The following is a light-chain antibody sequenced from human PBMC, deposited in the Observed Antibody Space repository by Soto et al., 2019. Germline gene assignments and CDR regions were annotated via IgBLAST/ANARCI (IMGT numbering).Light chain of an antibody. CDR2: EVN. J-gene: IGLJ3*02. V-gene: IGLV2-14*01. Sequence: QSALTQPASVSGSPGQSITISCTGTNSDVGAYNSVSWYQQHPDKAPKVMIYEVNNRPSGVSNRFSGSKSGNTASLTISGLQAEDEADYYCTSFTTSNTWVCGGGTKVTGL. CDR3: TSFTTSNTWV. CDR1: NSDVGAYNS.